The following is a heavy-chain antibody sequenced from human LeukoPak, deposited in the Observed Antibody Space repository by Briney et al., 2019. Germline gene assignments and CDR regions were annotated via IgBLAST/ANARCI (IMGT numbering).Heavy chain of an antibody. Sequence: PGGSLRLSCAAPGFTFSDYYMSWIRQAPGKGLEWVSYISSSSSYTNYADSVKGRFTISRDNAKNSLYLQMNSLRAEDTAVYYCASLQQPYDYWGQGTLVTVSS. CDR3: ASLQQPYDY. CDR1: GFTFSDYY. J-gene: IGHJ4*02. CDR2: ISSSSSYT. D-gene: IGHD6-13*01. V-gene: IGHV3-11*03.